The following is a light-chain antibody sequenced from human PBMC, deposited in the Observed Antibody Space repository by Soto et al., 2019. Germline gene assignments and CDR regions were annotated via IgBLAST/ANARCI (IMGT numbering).Light chain of an antibody. CDR2: EGH. CDR3: CLYVGATTYV. V-gene: IGLV2-23*01. CDR1: SSDLAIYNY. Sequence: QSALTQPASVSGSPGQSITISCTGTSSDLAIYNYVSWYQQHPGKAPKVVIYEGHKRPSGVPDRFSGSTSVNTASLTISGLQTDDEADYYCCLYVGATTYVFGTGTKVTV. J-gene: IGLJ1*01.